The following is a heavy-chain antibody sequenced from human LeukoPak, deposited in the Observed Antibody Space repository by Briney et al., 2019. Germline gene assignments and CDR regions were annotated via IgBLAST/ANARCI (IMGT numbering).Heavy chain of an antibody. CDR3: AREAKGTGGNWFDP. Sequence: PSETLSLTCTVSGGSISSGGYYWSWIRQHPGKGLEWLGYIYYSGSTYYNPSLKSRVTISVDTSKNQFSLKLSSVTAADTAVYYCAREAKGTGGNWFDPWGQGTLVTVSS. CDR1: GGSISSGGYY. V-gene: IGHV4-31*03. D-gene: IGHD2-8*02. J-gene: IGHJ5*02. CDR2: IYYSGST.